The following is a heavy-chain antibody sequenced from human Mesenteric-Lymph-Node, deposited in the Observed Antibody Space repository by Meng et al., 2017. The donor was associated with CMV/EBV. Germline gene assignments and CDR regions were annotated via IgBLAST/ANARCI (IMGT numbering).Heavy chain of an antibody. V-gene: IGHV4-30-4*08. CDR3: VRGDSTGWLPYFHH. D-gene: IGHD6-19*01. CDR2: IFYSGNT. J-gene: IGHJ1*01. CDR1: GGSVSSGDFF. Sequence: LRLSCTVSGGSVSSGDFFWSWIRQPPGKGLEWIGYIFYSGNTYYNPSLKSRTAISVDTSKNHFSLNLTSLTAADTAVYYCVRGDSTGWLPYFHHWGQGTLVTVSS.